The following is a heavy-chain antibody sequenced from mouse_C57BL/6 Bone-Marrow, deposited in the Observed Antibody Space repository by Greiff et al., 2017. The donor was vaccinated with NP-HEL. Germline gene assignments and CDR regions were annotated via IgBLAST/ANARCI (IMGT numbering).Heavy chain of an antibody. D-gene: IGHD2-5*01. J-gene: IGHJ3*01. Sequence: EVQLVESGGGLVKPGGSLKLSCAASGFTFSDYGMHWVRQAPEKGLEWVAYISRGSSTIYYADTVKGRFTISRDNAKNTLFLQMTSLRSEDTAMYYCARGYSNPCAYWGQGTLVTVSA. CDR1: GFTFSDYG. V-gene: IGHV5-17*01. CDR3: ARGYSNPCAY. CDR2: ISRGSSTI.